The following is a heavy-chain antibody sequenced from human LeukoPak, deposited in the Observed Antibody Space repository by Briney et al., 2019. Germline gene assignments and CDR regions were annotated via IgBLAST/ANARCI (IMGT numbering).Heavy chain of an antibody. CDR3: ARDSDSSGYCDY. J-gene: IGHJ4*02. V-gene: IGHV3-21*01. CDR2: ISSSSSYI. Sequence: PGGSLRLSCAASGFTFSSYWMHWVRQAPGKGLEWVSSISSSSSYIYYADSVKGRFTISRDNAKNSLYLQMNSLRAEDTAVYYCARDSDSSGYCDYWGQGTLVTVSS. D-gene: IGHD3-22*01. CDR1: GFTFSSYW.